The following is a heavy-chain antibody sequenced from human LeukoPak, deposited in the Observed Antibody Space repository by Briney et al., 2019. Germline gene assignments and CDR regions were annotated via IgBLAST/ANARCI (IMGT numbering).Heavy chain of an antibody. Sequence: GGSLRLSCAASGFTFSSYAMSWVRQAPGKGLEWVSSISRSGDATYYADSVQRRFTIYRDNSMDTLYLHMNSLRAEDTAIYYCADSNYWYPVDYWGQGTLVTVSS. J-gene: IGHJ4*02. D-gene: IGHD4-11*01. CDR3: ADSNYWYPVDY. V-gene: IGHV3-23*01. CDR1: GFTFSSYA. CDR2: ISRSGDAT.